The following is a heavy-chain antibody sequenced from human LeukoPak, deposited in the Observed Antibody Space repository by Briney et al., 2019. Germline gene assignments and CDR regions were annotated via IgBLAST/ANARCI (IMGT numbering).Heavy chain of an antibody. J-gene: IGHJ4*02. Sequence: GGSLRLSCISSGFMYSNYWMTWVRVRQAPGKGLEWVANIKQDGSETYYVDSVKGRFTISRDNAKNSLYLQMNSLRAEDTALYYCAKDKMATTGIYWGQGTLVTVSS. CDR2: IKQDGSET. V-gene: IGHV3-7*01. CDR1: GFMYSNYW. D-gene: IGHD5-24*01. CDR3: AKDKMATTGIY.